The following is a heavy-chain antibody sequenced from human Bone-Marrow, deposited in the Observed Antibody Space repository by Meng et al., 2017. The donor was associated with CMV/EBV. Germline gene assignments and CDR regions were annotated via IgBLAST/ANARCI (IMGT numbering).Heavy chain of an antibody. Sequence: SLKISCAASGFTFDDYAMHWVRQAPGKGLKWVSGISWNSGSIGYADSVQGRFTSSRDNAKNSLYLQMNSLRAEDMALYYCGKARYDILTGYYFDYWGQGTLVTVSS. CDR2: ISWNSGSI. D-gene: IGHD3-9*01. CDR3: GKARYDILTGYYFDY. CDR1: GFTFDDYA. V-gene: IGHV3-9*03. J-gene: IGHJ4*02.